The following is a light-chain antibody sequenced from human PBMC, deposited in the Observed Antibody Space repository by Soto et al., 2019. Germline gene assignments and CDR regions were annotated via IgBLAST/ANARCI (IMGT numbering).Light chain of an antibody. CDR2: GAS. CDR1: QSVSSSY. J-gene: IGKJ4*01. V-gene: IGKV3-20*01. Sequence: EIVLTQSPGTLSLSPGERATLSCRASQSVSSSYLAWYQQKPGQAPRLLIYGASSRATGIPDRFSGSGSGTDFTLTISRLEPEDFVVYYCQQYENRPLTFGGGTKVE. CDR3: QQYENRPLT.